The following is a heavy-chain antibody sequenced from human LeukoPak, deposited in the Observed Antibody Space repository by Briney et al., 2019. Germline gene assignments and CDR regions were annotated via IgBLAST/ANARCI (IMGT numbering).Heavy chain of an antibody. Sequence: GGSLRLSCAASGFTFSSYGMHWVRQAPGKGLEWVAVIWYDGSNKYYADSVKGRFTISRDNSKNTLYLQMNSLRAEDTAVYYCAREGSDDGSCYFDYWGQGTLVTVSS. CDR3: AREGSDDGSCYFDY. V-gene: IGHV3-33*01. CDR1: GFTFSSYG. CDR2: IWYDGSNK. J-gene: IGHJ4*02. D-gene: IGHD3-10*01.